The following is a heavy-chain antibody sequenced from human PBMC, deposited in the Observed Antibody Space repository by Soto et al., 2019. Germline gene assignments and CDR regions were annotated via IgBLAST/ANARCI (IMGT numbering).Heavy chain of an antibody. CDR1: GGSVSSDTHY. Sequence: SETLSLTCTVSGGSVSSDTHYWSWIRQPPGKRLEWIGFIYSSGSTNYNPSLKSRVTMSVDTSKNQFSLKLRSVIVADTAVYHCARFVRSCSGNTCYPRADVWGQRTTVTVSS. J-gene: IGHJ6*02. D-gene: IGHD2-15*01. CDR2: IYSSGST. CDR3: ARFVRSCSGNTCYPRADV. V-gene: IGHV4-61*01.